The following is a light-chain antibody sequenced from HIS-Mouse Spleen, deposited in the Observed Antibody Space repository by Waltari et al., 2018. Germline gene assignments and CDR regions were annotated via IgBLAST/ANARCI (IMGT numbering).Light chain of an antibody. CDR1: QSVLYSSNNKNY. CDR2: WAA. Sequence: DIVMTQPTDSLAVSLGARATIHCKSSQSVLYSSNNKNYLAWYQQKPGQPPKLLIYWAATRESGVPDRFSGSGSGTDFTLTISSLQAEDVAVYYCQQYYSTPTFGGGTKVEIK. J-gene: IGKJ4*01. V-gene: IGKV4-1*01. CDR3: QQYYSTPT.